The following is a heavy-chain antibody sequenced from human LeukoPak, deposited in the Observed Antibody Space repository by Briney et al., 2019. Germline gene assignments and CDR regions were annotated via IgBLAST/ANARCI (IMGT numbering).Heavy chain of an antibody. D-gene: IGHD1-26*01. CDR3: ATSETVGTTTGRRVLDY. CDR2: INPSGGST. Sequence: VASVKVSCKASGYTFTAYYMHWVRQAPGQGLEWMGIINPSGGSTGYAQKFQGRVTMTRDTSTSTVYMELSSLRSEDTAVYYCATSETVGTTTGRRVLDYWGQGTLVTVSS. V-gene: IGHV1-46*01. J-gene: IGHJ4*02. CDR1: GYTFTAYY.